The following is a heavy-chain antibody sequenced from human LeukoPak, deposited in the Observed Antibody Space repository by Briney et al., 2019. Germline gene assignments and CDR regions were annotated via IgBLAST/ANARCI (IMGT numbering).Heavy chain of an antibody. CDR3: AREPERSGRPG. CDR1: GGSISRGDYY. V-gene: IGHV4-30-4*01. CDR2: IYYSGST. D-gene: IGHD1-26*01. J-gene: IGHJ4*02. Sequence: SQTLSLTCTVSGGSISRGDYYWSWIRQPPGKGLEWIGYIYYSGSTYYNPSLKSRVTISVDTSKNQFSLKLSSVTAADTAVYYCAREPERSGRPGWGQGTLVTVSS.